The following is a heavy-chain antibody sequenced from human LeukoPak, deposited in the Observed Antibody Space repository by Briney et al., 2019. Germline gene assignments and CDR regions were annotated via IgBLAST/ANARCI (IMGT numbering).Heavy chain of an antibody. V-gene: IGHV3-7*01. CDR2: IDEDGDVK. D-gene: IGHD5-12*01. CDR1: GFTFSNHW. CDR3: ARHVPRGRSDFDC. Sequence: QTGGALRLSCAASGFTFSNHWMAWVRQTPGKGPEWVANIDEDGDVKSYAESVKGRFTVSRDNGRTSVYLQMNSLRAEDTAIYYCARHVPRGRSDFDCGGQGALVTVS. J-gene: IGHJ4*02.